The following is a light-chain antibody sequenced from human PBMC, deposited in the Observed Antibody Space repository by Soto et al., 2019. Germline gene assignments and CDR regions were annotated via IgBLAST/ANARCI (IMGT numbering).Light chain of an antibody. CDR2: DVN. J-gene: IGLJ1*01. V-gene: IGLV2-23*02. CDR3: CSYAGSSTLV. Sequence: QSALTQPASVSGSPGQSITISCTGTSSDVGGYNLVSWYQQQPDKAPKLMIFDVNLRPSGVSNRYSGSKFGNTASLTISGLQAEDEGYYYCCSYAGSSTLVFGTGTKLTVL. CDR1: SSDVGGYNL.